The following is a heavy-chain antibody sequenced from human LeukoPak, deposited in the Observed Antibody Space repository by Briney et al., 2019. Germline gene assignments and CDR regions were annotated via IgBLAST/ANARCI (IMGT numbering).Heavy chain of an antibody. CDR2: IIPIFGTA. D-gene: IGHD3-22*01. CDR1: GCTFSGYA. V-gene: IGHV1-69*05. Sequence: GSSVKVSCKASGCTFSGYAISWVRQAPGQGLEWMGRIIPIFGTANYAQKFQGRVTITTDESTSTAYMELSSLRSEDTAVYYCARGYYYDSSGYPYWGQGTLVTVSS. CDR3: ARGYYYDSSGYPY. J-gene: IGHJ4*02.